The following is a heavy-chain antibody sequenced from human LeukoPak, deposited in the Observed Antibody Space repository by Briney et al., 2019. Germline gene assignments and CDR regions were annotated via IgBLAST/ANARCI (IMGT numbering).Heavy chain of an antibody. Sequence: QPGGSLRLSCAASGFPFSDYGMHWVRQAPGKGLEWVAVISYDGSNKYYADSVKGRFTISRDNSKNTLYLQMNSLRAEDTAVYYCARDGVNVYCSGGSCSDLTYYFDYWGQGTLVTVSS. V-gene: IGHV3-30*03. CDR1: GFPFSDYG. CDR2: ISYDGSNK. D-gene: IGHD2-15*01. CDR3: ARDGVNVYCSGGSCSDLTYYFDY. J-gene: IGHJ4*02.